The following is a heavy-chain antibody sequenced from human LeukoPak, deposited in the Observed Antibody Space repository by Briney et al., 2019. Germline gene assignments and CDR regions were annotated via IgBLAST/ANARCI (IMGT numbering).Heavy chain of an antibody. D-gene: IGHD1-26*01. J-gene: IGHJ5*02. CDR1: GYTFTGYY. V-gene: IGHV1-2*02. CDR2: INPNSGGT. Sequence: ASVKVSCKASGYTFTGYYVHWVRQAPGQGLEWMGWINPNSGGTNYAQKFRGRVTMTRDTSISTAYMELSGLRSDDTALYYCATNNGSYFWFDPWGQGTLVTVSS. CDR3: ATNNGSYFWFDP.